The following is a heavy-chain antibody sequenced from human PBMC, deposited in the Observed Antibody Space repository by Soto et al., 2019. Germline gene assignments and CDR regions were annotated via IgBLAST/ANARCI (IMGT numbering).Heavy chain of an antibody. CDR2: INHSGST. D-gene: IGHD3-9*01. V-gene: IGHV4-34*01. Sequence: SETLSLTCAVYGGSFSGYYWSWIRQPPGKGLEWIGEINHSGSTKYNPSLKSRVTISVDTSKNQISLRMRSVTAADTAVYYCARGLDDKDYYYYYGVDVWSQGTTVT. CDR1: GGSFSGYY. J-gene: IGHJ6*02. CDR3: ARGLDDKDYYYYYGVDV.